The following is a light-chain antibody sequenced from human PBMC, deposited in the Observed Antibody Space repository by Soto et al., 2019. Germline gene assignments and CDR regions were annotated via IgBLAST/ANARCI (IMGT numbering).Light chain of an antibody. CDR1: QGIVTW. CDR2: GAS. CDR3: QQTNSFPFT. V-gene: IGKV1-12*01. J-gene: IGKJ3*01. Sequence: DVQMTQSPSSVSASVGDRVTITCRASQGIVTWLAWYQQKPGKAPKLLIYGASSLESGVPSRFSGSGSGTDFTLTISSLQPVDFAIYYCQQTNSFPFTFGPGTKVDIK.